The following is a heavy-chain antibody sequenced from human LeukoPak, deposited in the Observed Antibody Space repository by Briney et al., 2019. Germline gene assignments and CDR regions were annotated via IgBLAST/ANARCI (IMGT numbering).Heavy chain of an antibody. J-gene: IGHJ4*02. CDR1: GFSFSTYT. V-gene: IGHV3-48*02. CDR2: ISSSSSAI. CDR3: ARARRYRSSWYHDY. Sequence: QPGGSLRLSCAAYGFSFSTYTTKWVRQAPGKGLEWVSYISSSSSAIYYADSVKGRFTISRDNANNSLYLQMNSLRDEDTAVYYCARARRYRSSWYHDYWGQGSLVTVSS. D-gene: IGHD6-13*01.